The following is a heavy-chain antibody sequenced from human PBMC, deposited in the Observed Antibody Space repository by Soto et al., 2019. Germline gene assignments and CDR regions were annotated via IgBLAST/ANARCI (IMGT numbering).Heavy chain of an antibody. J-gene: IGHJ4*02. CDR1: GFSLSTRGVG. Sequence: QITLKESGPTLVKPTQTLTLTCTFSGFSLSTRGVGVGWIRQPPGKALEWLALIYWDDDEGYSPSLKSRLTIAKDISKNQVVLTMTYMDPVDTSTYFCAHRPRGYSYHFDYWGQGTLVTVSS. CDR3: AHRPRGYSYHFDY. D-gene: IGHD5-18*01. V-gene: IGHV2-5*02. CDR2: IYWDDDE.